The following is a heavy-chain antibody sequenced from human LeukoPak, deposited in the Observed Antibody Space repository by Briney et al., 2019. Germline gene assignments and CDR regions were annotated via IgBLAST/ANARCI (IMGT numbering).Heavy chain of an antibody. V-gene: IGHV1-46*01. D-gene: IGHD3-3*01. CDR3: ARDSDFQNWFDP. J-gene: IGHJ5*02. Sequence: ASVKVSCKASGYTFIGYYMHWVRQAPGQGLEWMGIINPSSGTTRYAQKFQGRVTMTRVTSTSTVYMDLSSLRSEDTAVYYCARDSDFQNWFDPWGQGTLVTVSS. CDR2: INPSSGTT. CDR1: GYTFIGYY.